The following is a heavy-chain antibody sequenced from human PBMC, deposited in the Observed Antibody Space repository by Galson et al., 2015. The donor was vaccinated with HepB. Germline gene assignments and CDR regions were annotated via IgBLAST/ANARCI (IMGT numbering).Heavy chain of an antibody. CDR1: GGTFSSYA. CDR3: ARDSSSSSWYQKTTTRFFDY. Sequence: SVKVSCKASGGTFSSYAISWVRQAPGQGLEWMGGIIPIFGTANYAQKFQGRVTITADESTSTAYMELSSLRSEDTAVYYCARDSSSSSWYQKTTTRFFDYWGQGTLVTVSS. D-gene: IGHD6-13*01. V-gene: IGHV1-69*13. CDR2: IIPIFGTA. J-gene: IGHJ4*02.